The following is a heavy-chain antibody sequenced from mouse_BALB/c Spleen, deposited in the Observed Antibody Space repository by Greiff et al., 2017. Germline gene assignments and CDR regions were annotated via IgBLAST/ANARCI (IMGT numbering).Heavy chain of an antibody. CDR2: ISSGGST. V-gene: IGHV5-6-5*01. Sequence: EVQRVESGGGLVKPGGSLKLSCAASGFTFSSYAMSWVRQTPEKRLEWVASISSGGSTYYPDSVKGRFTISRDNARNILYLQMSSLRSEDTAMYYCARGPYYGSSYGYFDYWGQGTTLTVSS. CDR3: ARGPYYGSSYGYFDY. CDR1: GFTFSSYA. J-gene: IGHJ2*01. D-gene: IGHD1-1*01.